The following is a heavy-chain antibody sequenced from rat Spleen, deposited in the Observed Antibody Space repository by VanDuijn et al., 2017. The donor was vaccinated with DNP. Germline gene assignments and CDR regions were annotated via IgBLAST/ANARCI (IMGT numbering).Heavy chain of an antibody. D-gene: IGHD1-2*01. J-gene: IGHJ4*01. CDR1: GFTFSNYG. Sequence: EVQLVESGGGLVQPGRSLKLSCAASGFTFSNYGMAWVRQAPTKGLEWVASISTGGGNTYYPDSVKGRFTISRDNAKSSLYLQMNSLKSEDTATYYCARPGSSYIGAMDAWGQGTSVTVSS. V-gene: IGHV5S13*01. CDR3: ARPGSSYIGAMDA. CDR2: ISTGGGNT.